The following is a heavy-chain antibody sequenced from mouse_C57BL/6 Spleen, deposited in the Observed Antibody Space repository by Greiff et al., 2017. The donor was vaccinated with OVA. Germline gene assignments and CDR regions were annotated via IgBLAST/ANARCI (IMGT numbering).Heavy chain of an antibody. CDR1: GYAFSSYW. Sequence: VQLQQSGAELVKPGASVKISCKASGYAFSSYWMNWVKQRPGKGLEWIGQIYPGDGDTNYNGKFKGKATLTADKSSSTAYMQLSILTSEDSAVYFCATLYYDYDGWYFDVWGIGTTVTVSS. D-gene: IGHD2-4*01. J-gene: IGHJ1*03. CDR3: ATLYYDYDGWYFDV. V-gene: IGHV1-80*01. CDR2: IYPGDGDT.